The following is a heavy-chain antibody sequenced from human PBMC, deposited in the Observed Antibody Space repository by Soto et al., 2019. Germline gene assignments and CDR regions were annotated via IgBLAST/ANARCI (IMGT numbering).Heavy chain of an antibody. V-gene: IGHV3-30-3*01. Sequence: GESLKISCAASGFTFSSYAMHWVRQAPGKGLEWVAVISYDGSNKYYADSVKGRFTSSTDTSKNTLNLQMNSPRAEDTAVYYCASAIAVAALGYWGQGTLVTVSS. J-gene: IGHJ4*02. CDR2: ISYDGSNK. D-gene: IGHD6-19*01. CDR1: GFTFSSYA. CDR3: ASAIAVAALGY.